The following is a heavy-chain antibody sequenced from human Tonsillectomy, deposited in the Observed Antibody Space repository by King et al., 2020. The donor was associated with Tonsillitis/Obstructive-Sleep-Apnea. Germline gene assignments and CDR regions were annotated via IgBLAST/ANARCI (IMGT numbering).Heavy chain of an antibody. D-gene: IGHD5-24*01. Sequence: QLRESGPGLVKPSETLSLTCTVSGHSIRSSSYYWGWIRQPPGKGLEWIGSIYYTWSTYYNPSLKSRVTISVDTSKNHFSLKLSSVTAADTAVYYCARHVRDGYGTYFDYWGQGTLVTVSS. CDR2: IYYTWST. CDR1: GHSIRSSSYY. V-gene: IGHV4-39*01. CDR3: ARHVRDGYGTYFDY. J-gene: IGHJ4*02.